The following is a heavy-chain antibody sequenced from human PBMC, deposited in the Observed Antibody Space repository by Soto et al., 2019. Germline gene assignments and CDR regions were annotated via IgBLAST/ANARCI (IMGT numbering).Heavy chain of an antibody. CDR2: IWFDGSNK. V-gene: IGHV3-33*01. CDR1: GVTFRSYA. J-gene: IGHJ4*02. Sequence: LRLSCAAAGVTFRSYAIHWVRQAPGKGLEWVAIIWFDGSNKYYADSVKGRFSISRDNSKNTLFLQMDSLRAEDTAVYYCARGQLPAATTYFDFWGQGTLVTVSS. CDR3: ARGQLPAATTYFDF. D-gene: IGHD2-15*01.